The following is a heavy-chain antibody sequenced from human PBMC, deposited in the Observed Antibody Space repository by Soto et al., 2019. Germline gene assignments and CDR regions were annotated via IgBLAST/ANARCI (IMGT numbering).Heavy chain of an antibody. CDR3: ASRVRGYSYGYAGGHYYGMDV. D-gene: IGHD5-18*01. V-gene: IGHV4-34*01. CDR2: ITHSGST. CDR1: GGSFSGYY. J-gene: IGHJ6*02. Sequence: SETLSLTCAVYGGSFSGYYWSRIRQPPREGLEWIGEITHSGSTNYKPSLKSRLTIPVDTSKNKFSLKLSSVTAADTAVYYCASRVRGYSYGYAGGHYYGMDVWGQGTTVT.